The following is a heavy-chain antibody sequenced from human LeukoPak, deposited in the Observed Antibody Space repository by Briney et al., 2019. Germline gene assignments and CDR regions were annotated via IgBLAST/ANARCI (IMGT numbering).Heavy chain of an antibody. J-gene: IGHJ4*02. CDR1: GYAFTGYY. CDR3: ARFQGYCGGDCSFGFDY. Sequence: GASVKVSCKTSGYAFTGYYIHWVRQAPGQGPEWIGWINPLSDGTKYAQKFQSRVTMTRDTSTSTAFMELRRLRTDDTAVYYCARFQGYCGGDCSFGFDYWGQGTLVTVSS. V-gene: IGHV1-2*02. CDR2: INPLSDGT. D-gene: IGHD2-21*02.